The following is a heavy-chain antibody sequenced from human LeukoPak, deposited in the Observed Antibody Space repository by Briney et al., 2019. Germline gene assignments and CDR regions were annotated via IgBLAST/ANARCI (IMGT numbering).Heavy chain of an antibody. CDR1: GGSISSYY. CDR2: IYYSGST. D-gene: IGHD4-17*01. CDR3: ARDATVTTWGGFDY. J-gene: IGHJ4*02. Sequence: SETLSLTCTVSGGSISSYYWSWIRQPPGKGLEWIGYIYYSGSTNYNPSLKSRVTISVDTSKNQFSLKLSSVTAADTAVYYCARDATVTTWGGFDYWGQGTLVTVSS. V-gene: IGHV4-59*01.